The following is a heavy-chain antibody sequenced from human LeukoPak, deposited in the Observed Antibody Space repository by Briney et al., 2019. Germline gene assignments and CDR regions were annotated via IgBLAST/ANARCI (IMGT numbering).Heavy chain of an antibody. CDR1: GITFSSNK. D-gene: IGHD3-16*01. Sequence: GGSLRISCAASGITFSSNKMNWVRQAPGKGLEWVSVLYSGGSTNYVTSVKGRFTISRDNSKNTLYLQMNSLRAEDTAVYYCARDLGLGVIDYWGQGTLVIVSS. J-gene: IGHJ4*02. CDR2: LYSGGST. CDR3: ARDLGLGVIDY. V-gene: IGHV3-66*01.